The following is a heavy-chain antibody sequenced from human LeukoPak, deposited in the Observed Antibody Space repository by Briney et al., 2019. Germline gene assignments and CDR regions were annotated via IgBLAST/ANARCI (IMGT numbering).Heavy chain of an antibody. CDR1: GYTFKHYG. CDR2: ISTYNGDT. J-gene: IGHJ6*04. CDR3: ARTDYDILTGARMDV. V-gene: IGHV1-18*04. D-gene: IGHD3-9*01. Sequence: ASVKVSCKASGYTFKHYGISWVRQAPGQGLEWMGWISTYNGDTKHAQKVQGRLTLTADASTDTAYMELRSLRSDDTAIYYCARTDYDILTGARMDVWGKGTTVTVSS.